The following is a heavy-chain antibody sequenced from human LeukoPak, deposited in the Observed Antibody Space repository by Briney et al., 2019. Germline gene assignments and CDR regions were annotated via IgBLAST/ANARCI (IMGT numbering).Heavy chain of an antibody. CDR3: GRDPNGDYLGAFEF. J-gene: IGHJ3*01. Sequence: GGSLRLSCAASGFTISDYGLVWVRQAPGKGLEWVSDSRSGGANNFYADAVKGRFTISRDNSKNTLYLQMNSLRADDTAVYYCGRDPNGDYLGAFEFWGYGKTVIVSS. V-gene: IGHV3-23*01. CDR2: SRSGGANN. D-gene: IGHD4-17*01. CDR1: GFTISDYG.